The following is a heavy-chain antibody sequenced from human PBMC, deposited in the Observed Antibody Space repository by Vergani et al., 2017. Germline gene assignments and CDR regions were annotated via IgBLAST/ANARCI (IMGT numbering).Heavy chain of an antibody. CDR1: GGSITNNF. V-gene: IGHV4-4*08. J-gene: IGHJ4*02. D-gene: IGHD5-18*01. CDR3: ARDGYFAGGYSYWVGIDY. CDR2: IHPSGAT. Sequence: QVQLQESGPGLVKPSETLSLTCTVSGGSITNNFWSWIRRPPGKGLEWIGYIHPSGATNSQSSLRSRVSISLDTSKSSFSLRLSSVTTADTAMYYCARDGYFAGGYSYWVGIDYWGQGTLVTVSS.